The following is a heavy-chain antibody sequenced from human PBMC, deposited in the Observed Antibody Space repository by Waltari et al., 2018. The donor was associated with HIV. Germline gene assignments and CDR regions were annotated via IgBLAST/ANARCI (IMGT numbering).Heavy chain of an antibody. CDR2: YYYSGST. D-gene: IGHD4-17*01. CDR3: AGGDYGINY. J-gene: IGHJ4*02. Sequence: QLQLQESGPGLVKPSETLSLTCTVSGGSISSSSYYWGWIRQPPGKGLEGFGMYYYSGSTYYNPSLKSRVTISVDTSKNQFSLKLSSVTAADTAVYYCAGGDYGINYWGQGTLVTVSS. CDR1: GGSISSSSYY. V-gene: IGHV4-39*07.